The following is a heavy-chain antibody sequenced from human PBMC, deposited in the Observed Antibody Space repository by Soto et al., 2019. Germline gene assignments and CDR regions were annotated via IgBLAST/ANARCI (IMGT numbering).Heavy chain of an antibody. D-gene: IGHD2-8*01. V-gene: IGHV3-23*01. CDR1: GFTFSNYA. J-gene: IGHJ4*02. CDR3: ANRPACPNPVCHVHGHHYFDY. Sequence: EVPLLESGGGLVQRGGSLRLSCAVSGFTFSNYAMSWVRQTPGKGLEWVSTVTGTRGGTYYADSVKGRSTISRDNSKKALHLQMNSLGVEDTAIYSCANRPACPNPVCHVHGHHYFDYWGQGTLVTVSS. CDR2: VTGTRGGT.